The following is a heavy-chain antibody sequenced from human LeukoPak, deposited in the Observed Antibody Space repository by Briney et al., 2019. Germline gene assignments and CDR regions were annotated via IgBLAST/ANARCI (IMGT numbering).Heavy chain of an antibody. CDR1: GFTFSSYE. CDR2: IYSGGST. CDR3: ARDFEETCGGDCYRGVGAFDI. D-gene: IGHD2-21*02. Sequence: GGSLRLSCAASGFTFSSYEMNWVRQPPGKGLEWVSVIYSGGSTYYADSVKGRFTISRDNSKNTLYLQMNSLRAEDTAVYYCARDFEETCGGDCYRGVGAFDIWGQGTMVTVSS. V-gene: IGHV3-53*01. J-gene: IGHJ3*02.